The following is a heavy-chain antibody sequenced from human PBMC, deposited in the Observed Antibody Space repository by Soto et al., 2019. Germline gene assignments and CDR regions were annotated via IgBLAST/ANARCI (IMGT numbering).Heavy chain of an antibody. CDR1: GFTFSNCA. Sequence: LRLSCAASGFTFSNCAMSWVRQAPGKGLEWVSYISSSSSTIYYADSVKGRFTISRDNAKNSLYLQMNSLRDENTAVYYCARGPSTIFGVVANWFDPWGQGTLVTVSS. J-gene: IGHJ5*02. CDR3: ARGPSTIFGVVANWFDP. D-gene: IGHD3-3*01. V-gene: IGHV3-48*02. CDR2: ISSSSSTI.